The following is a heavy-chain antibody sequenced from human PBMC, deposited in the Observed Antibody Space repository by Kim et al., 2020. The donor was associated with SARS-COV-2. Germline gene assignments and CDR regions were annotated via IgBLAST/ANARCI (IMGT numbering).Heavy chain of an antibody. Sequence: SETLSLTCTVSGGSISSSSYYWGWIRQPPGKGLEWIGSIYYSGSTYYNPSLKSRVTISVDTSKNQFSLKLSSVTAADTAVYYCARHVIGSTSCLFDPWGQGTLVTVSS. D-gene: IGHD2-2*01. CDR1: GGSISSSSYY. CDR2: IYYSGST. V-gene: IGHV4-39*01. J-gene: IGHJ5*02. CDR3: ARHVIGSTSCLFDP.